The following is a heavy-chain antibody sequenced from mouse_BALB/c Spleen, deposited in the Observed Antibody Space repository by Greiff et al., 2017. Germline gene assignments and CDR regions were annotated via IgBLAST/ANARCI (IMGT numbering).Heavy chain of an antibody. CDR2: IDPENGNT. CDR1: GFNIKDYY. J-gene: IGHJ3*01. D-gene: IGHD3-1*01. V-gene: IGHV14-1*02. Sequence: EVQRVESGAELVRPGALVKLSCKASGFNIKDYYMHWVKQRPEQGLEWIGWIDPENGNTIYDPKFQGKASITADTSSNTAYLQLSSLTSEDTAVYYCARTLGLRPFAYWGQGTLVTVSA. CDR3: ARTLGLRPFAY.